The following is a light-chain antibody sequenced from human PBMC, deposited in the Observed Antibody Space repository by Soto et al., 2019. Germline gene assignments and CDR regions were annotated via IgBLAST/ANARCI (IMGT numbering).Light chain of an antibody. CDR2: DAS. V-gene: IGKV3-20*01. CDR1: QSISSSH. CDR3: QQYGSSMIT. J-gene: IGKJ5*01. Sequence: EIVLTQSPGTLSLSPGERVTLSCRASQSISSSHLAWYQQRPGQAPRLLIYDASNRETGISDRFTGSGSGTEFTRTITRLEPEDFAVYYCQQYGSSMITFGQGTRLEIK.